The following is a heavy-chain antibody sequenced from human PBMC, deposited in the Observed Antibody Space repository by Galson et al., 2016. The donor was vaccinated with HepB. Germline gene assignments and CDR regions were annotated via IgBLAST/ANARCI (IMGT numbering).Heavy chain of an antibody. D-gene: IGHD3-9*01. CDR2: IWHDGSNK. V-gene: IGHV3-33*01. Sequence: SLRLSCAASEFTFSTYSMHWVRQAPGKGLEWVALIWHDGSNKYYADSVKGRFTISRDNPKNTLYLQMNSLRAEDTAVYYCARGPVRLDDLLTGPPKNPDYWGQGTLVTVSS. CDR3: ARGPVRLDDLLTGPPKNPDY. J-gene: IGHJ4*02. CDR1: EFTFSTYS.